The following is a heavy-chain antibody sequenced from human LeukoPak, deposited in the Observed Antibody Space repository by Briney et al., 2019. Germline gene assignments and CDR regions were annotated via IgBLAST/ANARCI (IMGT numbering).Heavy chain of an antibody. Sequence: PGGSLRLSCAASGFTFSSYWMHWVRQAPGKGLEWVSGISWNSGSIGYADSVKGRFTISRDNAKNSLYLQMNSLRAEDTALYYCAKDPYSSGWYEGFDYWGQGTLVTVSS. J-gene: IGHJ4*02. V-gene: IGHV3-9*01. CDR1: GFTFSSYW. D-gene: IGHD6-19*01. CDR2: ISWNSGSI. CDR3: AKDPYSSGWYEGFDY.